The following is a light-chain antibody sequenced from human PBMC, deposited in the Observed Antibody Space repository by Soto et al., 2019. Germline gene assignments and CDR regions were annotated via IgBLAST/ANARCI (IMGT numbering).Light chain of an antibody. V-gene: IGKV3-20*01. CDR2: GAS. CDR3: QQYGSSPPWT. CDR1: QSVSSN. J-gene: IGKJ1*01. Sequence: EIVLTQSPGTLSVSPGDRATLSCRASQSVSSNLAWYQQKPGQAPRLLIYGASTRATGIPARFSGSGSGTDFTLTISRLEPEDFAVYYCQQYGSSPPWTFGQGTKVDIK.